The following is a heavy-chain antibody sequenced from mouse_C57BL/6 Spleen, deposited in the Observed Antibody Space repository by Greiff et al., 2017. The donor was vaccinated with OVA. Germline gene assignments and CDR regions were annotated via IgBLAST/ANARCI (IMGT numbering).Heavy chain of an antibody. V-gene: IGHV14-3*01. CDR2: IDPANGNT. D-gene: IGHD1-1*01. Sequence: EVQLQQSVAELVRPGASVKLSCTASGFNIKNTYMHWVKQRPEQGLEWIGRIDPANGNTKYAPKFQGKATITADTSSNTAYLQLSSLTSEDTAIYYCANSPYYYGSSSYYFDYWGQGTTLTVSS. J-gene: IGHJ2*01. CDR1: GFNIKNTY. CDR3: ANSPYYYGSSSYYFDY.